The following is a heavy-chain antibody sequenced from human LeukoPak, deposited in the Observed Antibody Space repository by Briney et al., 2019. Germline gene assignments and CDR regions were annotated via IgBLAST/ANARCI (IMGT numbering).Heavy chain of an antibody. V-gene: IGHV3-74*01. Sequence: EGSLRLSCVASGFTFSNYWMHWVRQPPGKGLVWVSRIYVDGRTTNYADSVKGRFTISRDNAKNTVYLEMNSPSVEDTATYYCIRDFRSADLWGQGTLVTVTS. CDR2: IYVDGRTT. CDR3: IRDFRSADL. J-gene: IGHJ5*02. CDR1: GFTFSNYW.